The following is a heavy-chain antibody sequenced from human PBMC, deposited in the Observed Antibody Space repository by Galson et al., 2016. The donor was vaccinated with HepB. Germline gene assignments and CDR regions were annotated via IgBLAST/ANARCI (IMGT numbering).Heavy chain of an antibody. CDR3: ASGIAVTTSNSFWYFDL. V-gene: IGHV3-23*01. D-gene: IGHD3-10*01. CDR1: GFTFGSYA. CDR2: ISGSGDET. J-gene: IGHJ2*01. Sequence: SLRLSCAASGFTFGSYAMTWVRQAPGKGLDWVSTISGSGDETNYADSVKGRFTFSRDNSKNMLYLQMTSLRAEDTAVYYCASGIAVTTSNSFWYFDLWGRGTLVTVSS.